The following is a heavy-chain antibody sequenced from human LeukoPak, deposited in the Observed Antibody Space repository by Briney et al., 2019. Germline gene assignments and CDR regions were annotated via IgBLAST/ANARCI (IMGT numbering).Heavy chain of an antibody. D-gene: IGHD1-26*01. J-gene: IGHJ4*02. CDR1: GGSISSYY. CDR3: ASSYSGSYLFDY. V-gene: IGHV4-59*12. CDR2: IYYSGST. Sequence: SETLSLTCTVSGGSISSYYWSWIRQPPGKGLEWIGYIYYSGSTNYNPSLKSRVTMSVDTSKNQFSLKLSSVTAADTAVYYCASSYSGSYLFDYWGQGTLVTVSS.